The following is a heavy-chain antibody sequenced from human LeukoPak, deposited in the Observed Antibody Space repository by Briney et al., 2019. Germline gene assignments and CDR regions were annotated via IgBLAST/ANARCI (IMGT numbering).Heavy chain of an antibody. CDR2: IYSSGST. CDR3: ARASDYDYGSGSYGFDY. CDR1: GVASISSYY. D-gene: IGHD3-10*01. V-gene: IGHV4-4*07. J-gene: IGHJ4*02. Sequence: SETLSLTCTVSGVASISSYYWSWIRQPAGKGLEWIGRIYSSGSTNYNPSLKSRVTMSVDTSKNQFSLKLRSVTAAVTALYYCARASDYDYGSGSYGFDYWGQGTLVTVSS.